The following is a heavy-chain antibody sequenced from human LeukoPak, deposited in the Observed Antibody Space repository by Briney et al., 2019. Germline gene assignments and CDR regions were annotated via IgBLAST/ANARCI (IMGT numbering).Heavy chain of an antibody. CDR3: ARVPPGY. Sequence: PSETLSLTCAVYGGSFSGYYWSGLRQPPGKGLEWIGEINHSGSTNYNPSLKSRVTISVDTSKNQFSLKLSSVTAADTAVYYCARVPPGYLGQGTLVTVSS. J-gene: IGHJ4*02. CDR1: GGSFSGYY. V-gene: IGHV4-34*01. CDR2: INHSGST.